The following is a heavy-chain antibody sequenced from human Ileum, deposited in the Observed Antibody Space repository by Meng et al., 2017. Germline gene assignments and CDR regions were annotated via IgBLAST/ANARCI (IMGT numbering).Heavy chain of an antibody. CDR1: GYSFTSYA. D-gene: IGHD2-15*01. Sequence: QVQPVQSGLELKEPGASVKVSCKASGYSFTSYAINWLRQAPGQGLEWMGWLNTNTGNPTYAQDFTGRFVFSLDTSVSTAYLQISSLESEDTAVYFCARVVGYCSVGSCHSAYWGQGTLVTVSS. J-gene: IGHJ4*02. CDR3: ARVVGYCSVGSCHSAY. CDR2: LNTNTGNP. V-gene: IGHV7-4-1*02.